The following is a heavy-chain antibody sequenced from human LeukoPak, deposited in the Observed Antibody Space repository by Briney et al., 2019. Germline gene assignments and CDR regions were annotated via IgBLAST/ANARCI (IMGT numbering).Heavy chain of an antibody. CDR2: IIPIFGTA. J-gene: IGHJ4*02. CDR1: GGTFSSYA. CDR3: AREGATVTTGFDY. Sequence: ASVKVSCKASGGTFSSYAISWVRQAPGQGLEWMGRIIPIFGTANYAQKFQGRVTITTDESTSTAYMELSSLRSEDTAVYYCAREGATVTTGFDYWGQGTLVTVSS. D-gene: IGHD4-17*01. V-gene: IGHV1-69*05.